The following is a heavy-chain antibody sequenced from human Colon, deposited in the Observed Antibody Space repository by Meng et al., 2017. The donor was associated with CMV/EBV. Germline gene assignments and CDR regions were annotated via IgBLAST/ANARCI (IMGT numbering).Heavy chain of an antibody. D-gene: IGHD3-10*01. Sequence: GESLKISCEASGFTFNTYWMSWVRQAPGKGPEWVANIKQDGSEKFYVDSVKGRFTVSRDNAKNSVYLQMDSLRAEDTALYYCARDLPVITARGRFKSTPGLGPPFYGMDVWGQGTTVTVSS. V-gene: IGHV3-7*01. CDR3: ARDLPVITARGRFKSTPGLGPPFYGMDV. CDR1: GFTFNTYW. J-gene: IGHJ6*02. CDR2: IKQDGSEK.